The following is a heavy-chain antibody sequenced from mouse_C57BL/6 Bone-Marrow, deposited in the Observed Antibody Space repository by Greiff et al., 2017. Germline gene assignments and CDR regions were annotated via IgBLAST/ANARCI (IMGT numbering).Heavy chain of an antibody. CDR1: GYAFTTYL. V-gene: IGHV1-54*01. J-gene: IGHJ2*01. CDR3: ARFPNYYGSNDGDY. Sequence: QVQLQQSGAELVRPGTSVKVSCKASGYAFTTYLIEWVKQRPGQGLEWIGVINPGSGGTNYNEKFKGKATLTADKSSSTAYMQLSSLTSEDSAVYFWARFPNYYGSNDGDYWGQGTTPTVSA. D-gene: IGHD1-1*01. CDR2: INPGSGGT.